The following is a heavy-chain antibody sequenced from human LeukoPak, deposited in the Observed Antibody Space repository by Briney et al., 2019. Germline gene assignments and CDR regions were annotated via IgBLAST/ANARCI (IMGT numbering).Heavy chain of an antibody. CDR2: IYYSGST. CDR1: GGSISSYY. D-gene: IGHD5-18*01. CDR3: ARLNSLTAVDTAMAILDY. V-gene: IGHV4-59*08. Sequence: SETLSLTCTVSGGSISSYYWSWIRKPPGKGLVWIGYIYYSGSTNYNPSLKSRVTISVDTSKNQFSLKLSSVTAADTAVYYCARLNSLTAVDTAMAILDYWGQGTLVTVSS. J-gene: IGHJ4*02.